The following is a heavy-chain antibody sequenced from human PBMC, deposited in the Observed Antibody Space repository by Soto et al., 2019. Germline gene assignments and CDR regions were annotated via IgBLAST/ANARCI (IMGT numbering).Heavy chain of an antibody. CDR1: GGTFSSYA. Sequence: QVQLVQSGAEVKKPGSSVKVSCKASGGTFSSYAISWVRQAPGQGLEWMGGIIPIFGTANYAQKFQGRVTITADESTTTAYRGLSSLSSEERAVYYWPSLPPVENARRWGYGGQGTLVTVSS. CDR3: PSLPPVENARRWGY. CDR2: IIPIFGTA. J-gene: IGHJ4*02. V-gene: IGHV1-69*01. D-gene: IGHD1-1*01.